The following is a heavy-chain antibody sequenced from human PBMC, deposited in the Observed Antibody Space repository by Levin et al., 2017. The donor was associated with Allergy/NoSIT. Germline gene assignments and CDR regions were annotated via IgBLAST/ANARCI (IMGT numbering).Heavy chain of an antibody. CDR2: INTDGSTT. J-gene: IGHJ4*02. V-gene: IGHV3-74*01. Sequence: LSGGSLRLSCAASGFTFSTYWMHWVRQAPGKGLVWVSRINTDGSTTNYADSVKGRFTISRDNARNTLYLQMNSLRAEDTAVYYCARDLRGGRDYWGQGTLVTVSS. D-gene: IGHD3-10*01. CDR1: GFTFSTYW. CDR3: ARDLRGGRDY.